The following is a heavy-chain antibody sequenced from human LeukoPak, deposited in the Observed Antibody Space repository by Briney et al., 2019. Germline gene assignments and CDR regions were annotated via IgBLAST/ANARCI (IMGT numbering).Heavy chain of an antibody. CDR2: IRYDGSNK. D-gene: IGHD2-2*01. J-gene: IGHJ4*02. V-gene: IGHV3-30*02. Sequence: GWSLRLSCAASGFTFSSYGMHWVRQAPGKGLEWVAFIRYDGSNKYYADSVKGRFTISRDNSKNTLYLQMNSLRAEDTAVYYCAESPRYCSSTSCSHALYYFDYWGQGTLVTVSS. CDR3: AESPRYCSSTSCSHALYYFDY. CDR1: GFTFSSYG.